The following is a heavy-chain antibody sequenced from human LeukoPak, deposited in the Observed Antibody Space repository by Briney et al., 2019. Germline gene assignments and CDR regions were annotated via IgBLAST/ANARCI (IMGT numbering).Heavy chain of an antibody. CDR3: ARAGGEDTAMNDY. CDR1: GFTFSGYW. CDR2: IKQGGSEK. J-gene: IGHJ4*02. Sequence: GGSLRLSCAASGFTFSGYWMSWVRQAPGKGLEWVANIKQGGSEKYYVDSVKGRFTISRDNAKNSLYLQMNSLRAEDTAVYYCARAGGEDTAMNDYWGQGTLVTVSS. D-gene: IGHD5-18*01. V-gene: IGHV3-7*01.